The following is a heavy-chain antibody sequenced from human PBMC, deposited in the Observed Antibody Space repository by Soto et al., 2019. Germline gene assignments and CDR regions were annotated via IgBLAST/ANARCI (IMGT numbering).Heavy chain of an antibody. CDR2: IYRSGST. V-gene: IGHV4-38-2*01. Sequence: SETLSLTXAVSGYSISTGYYWGWIRQPPGKGLEWIGSIYRSGSTYYNPSLKSRVTISMDMSKNQFSLKLTPVTAADTAVYYCARVAYFDTTGYYYYFDYWGQGTLVTVSS. D-gene: IGHD3-22*01. CDR1: GYSISTGYY. J-gene: IGHJ4*02. CDR3: ARVAYFDTTGYYYYFDY.